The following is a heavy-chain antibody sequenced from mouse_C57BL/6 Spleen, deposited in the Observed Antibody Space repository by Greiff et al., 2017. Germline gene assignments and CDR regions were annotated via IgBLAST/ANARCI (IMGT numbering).Heavy chain of an antibody. Sequence: VQLQESGPGLVQPSQSLSITFTVSGFSLTSYGVHWVRQSPGKGLEWLGVIWRGGSTDYNAAFMSRLSITKDNSKSQVFFKMNSLQADDTAIYYCASPYYSNKGNYAMDYWGQGTSVTVSS. CDR3: ASPYYSNKGNYAMDY. CDR2: IWRGGST. V-gene: IGHV2-5*01. CDR1: GFSLTSYG. J-gene: IGHJ4*01. D-gene: IGHD2-5*01.